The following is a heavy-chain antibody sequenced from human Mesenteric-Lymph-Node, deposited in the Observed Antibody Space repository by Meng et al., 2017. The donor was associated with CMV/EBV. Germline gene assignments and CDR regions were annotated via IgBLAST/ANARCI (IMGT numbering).Heavy chain of an antibody. J-gene: IGHJ5*02. CDR2: INHSGST. V-gene: IGHV4-34*01. D-gene: IGHD3-3*01. CDR1: GGSFSGYY. CDR3: ARDIRFWSGYYGGWFDP. Sequence: GSLRLSCAVYGGSFSGYYWSWIRQPPGKGLEWIGEINHSGSTNYNPSLKSRVTISVDTSKNQFSLKLSSVTAADTAVYYCARDIRFWSGYYGGWFDPWGQGTLVTVSS.